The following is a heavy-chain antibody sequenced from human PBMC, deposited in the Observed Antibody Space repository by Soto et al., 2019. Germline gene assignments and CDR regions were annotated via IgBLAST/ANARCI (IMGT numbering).Heavy chain of an antibody. D-gene: IGHD3-16*01. CDR1: GGSITSYY. J-gene: IGHJ4*01. CDR2: IYSSGST. V-gene: IGHV4-59*01. Sequence: QVQLQESGPGLVKPSETLSLTCSVSGGSITSYYWSWIRQPPGKGLEWIGSIYSSGSTNYNPSHQSRLIISVDTSRNQFSLKLNSVTTADTALYFCARGLTGSPVPGEYWGHGSLVTVSS. CDR3: ARGLTGSPVPGEY.